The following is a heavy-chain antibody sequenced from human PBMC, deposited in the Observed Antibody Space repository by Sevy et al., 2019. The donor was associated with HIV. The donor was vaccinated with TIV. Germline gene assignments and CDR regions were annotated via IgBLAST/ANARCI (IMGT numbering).Heavy chain of an antibody. CDR1: GFTFSSYA. CDR2: ISYDGSNK. J-gene: IGHJ6*02. CDR3: ARDGIAVAAPYYYYGMDV. V-gene: IGHV3-30-3*01. D-gene: IGHD6-19*01. Sequence: GGSLRLSCAASGFTFSSYAMHWVRQAPGKGLEWVAVISYDGSNKYYADSVKGRFTISRDNSKNTRYLQMNSLRAEDTAVYYCARDGIAVAAPYYYYGMDVWGQGTTVTVSS.